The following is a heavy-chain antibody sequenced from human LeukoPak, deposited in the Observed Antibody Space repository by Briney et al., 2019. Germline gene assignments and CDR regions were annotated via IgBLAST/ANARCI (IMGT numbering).Heavy chain of an antibody. J-gene: IGHJ4*02. CDR1: GFTFKNYA. V-gene: IGHV3-23*01. D-gene: IGHD3-22*01. CDR3: AKMISSGYSADFDY. Sequence: PGGSLRLSCAASGFTFKNYAMSWVRQAPGKGLEWVSAISASGGTTYYADSVKGRFTISRDNSKNTLYLQTSTLRVEDTAVYYCAKMISSGYSADFDYWGQGNLVTVSS. CDR2: ISASGGTT.